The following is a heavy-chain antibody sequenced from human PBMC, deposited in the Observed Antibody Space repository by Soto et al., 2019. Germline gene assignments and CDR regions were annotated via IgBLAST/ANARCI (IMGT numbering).Heavy chain of an antibody. D-gene: IGHD6-13*01. J-gene: IGHJ6*02. V-gene: IGHV3-23*01. CDR3: AKGPRIAAAIYYYYYGMDV. CDR2: ISGSGGST. Sequence: PGGSLRLSCAASGFTFSSYAMSWVRQAPGKGLEWVSAISGSGGSTYYADSVKGRFTISRDNSKNTLYLQMNSLRAEDTAVYYCAKGPRIAAAIYYYYYGMDVWGQGTTVTVSS. CDR1: GFTFSSYA.